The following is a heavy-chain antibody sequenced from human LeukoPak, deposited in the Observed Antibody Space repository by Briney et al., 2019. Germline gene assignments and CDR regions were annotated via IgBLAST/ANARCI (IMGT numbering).Heavy chain of an antibody. CDR2: IYYSGST. V-gene: IGHV4-59*01. Sequence: SETLSLTCTVSGGSISSYYWSWIRQPPGKGLEWIGYIYYSGSTNYNPSLKSRVTISVDTSKNQFSLKLSSVTAADTAVYYCARGNSSSWRLVPCYYYGMDVWGQGTTVTVSS. CDR3: ARGNSSSWRLVPCYYYGMDV. D-gene: IGHD6-13*01. J-gene: IGHJ6*02. CDR1: GGSISSYY.